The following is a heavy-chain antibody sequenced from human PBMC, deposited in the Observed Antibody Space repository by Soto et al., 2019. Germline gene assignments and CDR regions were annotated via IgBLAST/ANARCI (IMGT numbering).Heavy chain of an antibody. CDR1: GFTFSSYV. V-gene: IGHV3-30*18. Sequence: QVQLVESGGGVVQPGRSLRLSCAASGFTFSSYVMHWVRQAPGKGLEWVAVISYDGSNKYYADSVKGRFTISRDNSKNTLYLQMNSLRAEDTAVYYCAKDQFMTTVVTDYWGQGTLVTVSS. J-gene: IGHJ4*02. CDR3: AKDQFMTTVVTDY. CDR2: ISYDGSNK. D-gene: IGHD4-17*01.